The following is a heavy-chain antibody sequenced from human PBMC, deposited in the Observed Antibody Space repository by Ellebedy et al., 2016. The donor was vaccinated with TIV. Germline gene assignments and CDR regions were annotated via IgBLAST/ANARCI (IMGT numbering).Heavy chain of an antibody. D-gene: IGHD3-16*01. V-gene: IGHV3-30*02. J-gene: IGHJ4*02. Sequence: PGGSLRLSCVASGFTFRNYGMHWVRQAPGKGLEWVASISHSSDSVKGRFTISRDNSKNTLYLQMDGLRTEDTAMYYCAKDISTTWWGGSNCWGQGIQVTVSS. CDR1: GFTFRNYG. CDR2: IS. CDR3: AKDISTTWWGGSNC.